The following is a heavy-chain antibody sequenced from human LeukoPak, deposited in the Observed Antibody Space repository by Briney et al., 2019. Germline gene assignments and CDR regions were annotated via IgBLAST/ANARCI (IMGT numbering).Heavy chain of an antibody. CDR3: VRDYFCSGGTCDDCFDP. CDR1: GYTFTNYG. V-gene: IGHV1-18*01. J-gene: IGHJ5*02. CDR2: ISTYDHDT. D-gene: IGHD2-15*01. Sequence: ASVTVSCKASGYTFTNYGISWVRQAPGQGLEWMAWISTYDHDTNYAQKFRGRVTMTTDTSTSTAYMELRSLGPDDTAVYYCVRDYFCSGGTCDDCFDPWGQGTLVTVSS.